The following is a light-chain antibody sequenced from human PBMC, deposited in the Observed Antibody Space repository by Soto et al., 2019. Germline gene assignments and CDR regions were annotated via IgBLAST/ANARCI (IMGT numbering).Light chain of an antibody. CDR1: QTIHNF. V-gene: IGKV1-39*01. J-gene: IGKJ2*01. CDR2: AAS. CDR3: QESFSPLYT. Sequence: DIQLTQSPSSLSASAGDRVTITCRASQTIHNFLNWYQQTPEKAPKLLIYAASNLRGGVPSRFSGGGSGTNFTLTINSLQPEDFATYYCQESFSPLYTFGQGTMLDI.